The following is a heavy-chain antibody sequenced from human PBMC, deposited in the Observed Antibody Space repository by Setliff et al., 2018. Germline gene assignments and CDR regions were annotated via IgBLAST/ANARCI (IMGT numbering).Heavy chain of an antibody. CDR2: IYTTGST. V-gene: IGHV4-61*02. J-gene: IGHJ5*02. Sequence: PSETLSLTCAVSGGSISSGTYYWNWIRQPAGKGLEWLGRIYTTGSTTYNPSLQSRVTISRDTSKNQFSLKLTSVTAEDTAVYYCAKNGFGVVALGVNNWFDPWGQGTLVTVSS. CDR3: AKNGFGVVALGVNNWFDP. CDR1: GGSISSGTYY. D-gene: IGHD3-10*01.